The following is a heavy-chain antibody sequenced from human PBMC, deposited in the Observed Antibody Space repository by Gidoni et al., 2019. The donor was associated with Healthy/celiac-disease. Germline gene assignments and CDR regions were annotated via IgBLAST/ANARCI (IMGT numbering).Heavy chain of an antibody. CDR1: GGSISSSSYY. Sequence: QLQLQESGPGLVKPSGTLSLTCTVSGGSISSSSYYWGWIRQPPGKGVEWIGSIYYSGSTYYNPSLKSRVTISVDTSKNQFSLKLSSVTAADTAVYYCARREMATMEYWGQGTLVTVSS. CDR3: ARREMATMEY. V-gene: IGHV4-39*01. CDR2: IYYSGST. J-gene: IGHJ4*02. D-gene: IGHD5-12*01.